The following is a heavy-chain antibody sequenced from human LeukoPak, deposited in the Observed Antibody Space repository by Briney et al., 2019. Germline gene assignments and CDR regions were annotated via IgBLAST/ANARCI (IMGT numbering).Heavy chain of an antibody. CDR3: ARRGGTSGWGAFDI. V-gene: IGHV3-23*01. D-gene: IGHD2-2*01. CDR1: GFTFSSHA. Sequence: GGSLRLSCAASGFTFSSHAMNWVRQPPGKGLDWVSSIDKSGDGAFYADSVKGRFAISRDNSKNTLYLQMNSLRREDTAVYYCARRGGTSGWGAFDIWGQGTMVTVSS. J-gene: IGHJ3*02. CDR2: IDKSGDGA.